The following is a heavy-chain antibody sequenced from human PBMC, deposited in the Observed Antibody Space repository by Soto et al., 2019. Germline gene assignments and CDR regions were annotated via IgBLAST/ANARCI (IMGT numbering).Heavy chain of an antibody. D-gene: IGHD4-17*01. Sequence: EVRLVQSGGGLVQPGGSLRLSCAASLFIVSDNYMSWVRQAHGKGLEWVSLIYSGGGTDYAESVKGRFTISRDNSKNTLYRQMNSLKAEDTGIYYCATRMTTAPYWGQGTVVTVSS. CDR3: ATRMTTAPY. CDR2: IYSGGGT. J-gene: IGHJ4*02. CDR1: LFIVSDNY. V-gene: IGHV3-66*01.